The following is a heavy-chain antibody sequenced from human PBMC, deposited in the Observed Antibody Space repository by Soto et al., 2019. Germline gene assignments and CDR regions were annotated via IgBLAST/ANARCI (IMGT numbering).Heavy chain of an antibody. CDR1: GGSISSGGYY. Sequence: SETLSLTCTVSGGSISSGGYYWSWIRQHPGKGLEWIGYIYYSGSTYYNPSLKSRVTISVDTSKNQFSLKLSSVTAADTVVYYCARAYRTNVSYWGXGTLVNVSS. J-gene: IGHJ4*02. CDR2: IYYSGST. CDR3: ARAYRTNVSY. V-gene: IGHV4-31*03. D-gene: IGHD2-8*01.